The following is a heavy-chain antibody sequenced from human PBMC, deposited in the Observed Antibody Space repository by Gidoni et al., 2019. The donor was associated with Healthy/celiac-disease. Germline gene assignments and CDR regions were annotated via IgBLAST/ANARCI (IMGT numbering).Heavy chain of an antibody. CDR1: GFTFSSSA. CDR3: AKERGGFLEWLLPFDY. D-gene: IGHD3-3*01. CDR2: ISGSGGST. V-gene: IGHV3-23*01. Sequence: EVQLLESGGGLVQPGGSLRLSCAASGFTFSSSALSWVRQAPGKGLEWVSAISGSGGSTYYADSVKGRFTISRDNSKNTLYLQMNSLRAEDTAVYYCAKERGGFLEWLLPFDYWGQGTLVTVSS. J-gene: IGHJ4*02.